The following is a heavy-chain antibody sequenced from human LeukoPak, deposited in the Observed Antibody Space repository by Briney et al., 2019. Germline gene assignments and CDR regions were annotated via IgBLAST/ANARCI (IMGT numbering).Heavy chain of an antibody. CDR1: GGSFSGYY. J-gene: IGHJ3*02. CDR3: ARRMGRRLQFYAFDI. CDR2: INHSGST. D-gene: IGHD5-24*01. Sequence: SETLSLTCAVYGGSFSGYYWSWIRQPPGKGLEWIGEINHSGSTNYNPSLKSRVTISVDTSKNQFSLKLSSVTAADTAVYYCARRMGRRLQFYAFDIWGQGTMVTVSS. V-gene: IGHV4-34*01.